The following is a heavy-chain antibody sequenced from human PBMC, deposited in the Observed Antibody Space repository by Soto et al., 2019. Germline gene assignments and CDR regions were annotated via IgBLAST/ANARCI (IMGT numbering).Heavy chain of an antibody. Sequence: QVQLVESGGGVVQPGRSLRLSCVASGFTFSTYGMHWVRQAPGKGLEWVAVISNDGSNQYYVDSVKGRFTISRDNSKNTVNLQMNSLRAEDTAVFYCVKDPPLMTTVTMDGFDPWGQGTLVTVSS. J-gene: IGHJ5*02. CDR2: ISNDGSNQ. CDR3: VKDPPLMTTVTMDGFDP. D-gene: IGHD4-17*01. V-gene: IGHV3-30*18. CDR1: GFTFSTYG.